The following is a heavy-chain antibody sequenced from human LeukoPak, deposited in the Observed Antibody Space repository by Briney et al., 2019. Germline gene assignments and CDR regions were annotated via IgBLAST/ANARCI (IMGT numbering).Heavy chain of an antibody. CDR3: AMLAKMATIDDFDY. Sequence: GGSLRLSCAASGFSFSSYWMHWVRQAPGKGLVWVSRISSDASTTNYADSVKGRFTISRDNAKNTLYLQMNSLRAEDTAMHYCAMLAKMATIDDFDYWGQGTLVTVSS. CDR1: GFSFSSYW. D-gene: IGHD5-24*01. V-gene: IGHV3-74*01. CDR2: ISSDASTT. J-gene: IGHJ4*02.